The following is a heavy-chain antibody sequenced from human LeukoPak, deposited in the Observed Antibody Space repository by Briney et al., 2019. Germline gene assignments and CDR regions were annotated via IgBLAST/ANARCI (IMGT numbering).Heavy chain of an antibody. Sequence: TGGSLILSCAASGFTFSNFAMHRVRQAPAKGLERVAVISYDGSIKYYADSVKGRFTISRDNSRNTLYLQMNSLRAEDTAVYYCAREDMTTVTTRWAFDIWGQGSMVTVSS. D-gene: IGHD4-17*01. CDR2: ISYDGSIK. CDR1: GFTFSNFA. CDR3: AREDMTTVTTRWAFDI. V-gene: IGHV3-30*04. J-gene: IGHJ3*02.